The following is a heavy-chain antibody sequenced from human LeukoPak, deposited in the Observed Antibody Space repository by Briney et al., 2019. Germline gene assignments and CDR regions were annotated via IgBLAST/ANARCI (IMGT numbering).Heavy chain of an antibody. J-gene: IGHJ4*02. V-gene: IGHV3-48*02. CDR1: GFPFRNYV. D-gene: IGHD6-13*01. CDR2: ISSSSSTI. Sequence: GGSLRLSCAASGFPFRNYVMSWVRLAPGKGLEWVSYISSSSSTIYYADSVKGRFTISRDNAKNSLYLQMNSLRDEDTAVYYCARVPAAGTGYWGQGTLVTVSS. CDR3: ARVPAAGTGY.